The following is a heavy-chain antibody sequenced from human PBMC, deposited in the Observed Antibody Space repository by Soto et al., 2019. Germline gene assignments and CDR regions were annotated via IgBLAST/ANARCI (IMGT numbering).Heavy chain of an antibody. CDR3: ANDYGDYLDAFDI. Sequence: GGSLRLSCAASGFTFSSYSMNWVRQAPGKGLEWVSYISSSSSTIYYADSVKGRFTISRDNAKNSLYLQMNSLRAEDTAVYYCANDYGDYLDAFDIWGQGTMVTVSS. V-gene: IGHV3-48*01. CDR2: ISSSSSTI. CDR1: GFTFSSYS. J-gene: IGHJ3*02. D-gene: IGHD4-17*01.